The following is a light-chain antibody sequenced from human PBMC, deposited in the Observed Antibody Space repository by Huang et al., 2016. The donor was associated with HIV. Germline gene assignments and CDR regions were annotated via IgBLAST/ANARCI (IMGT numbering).Light chain of an antibody. V-gene: IGKV1-39*01. CDR2: AAS. CDR1: QSIRNY. J-gene: IGKJ4*01. Sequence: DIQMTQSPSSLSASVGDRVTITCRESQSIRNYLNWYQQKPGKAPNVVIYAASSLQGGVPSRFSGSGSGTDFILTISSLQPEDFGTYYCQQSYSTPKTFGGGTKVEIK. CDR3: QQSYSTPKT.